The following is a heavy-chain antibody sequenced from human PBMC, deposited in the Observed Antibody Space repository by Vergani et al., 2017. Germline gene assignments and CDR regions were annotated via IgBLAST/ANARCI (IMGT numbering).Heavy chain of an antibody. V-gene: IGHV1-2*02. CDR2: INPNSGGT. CDR3: ARDVRTSQEIFGVGNLYGMDV. CDR1: GYTFTGYY. Sequence: QVQLVQSGAEVKKPGASVKVSCKASGYTFTGYYMHWVRQAPGQGLEWMGWINPNSGGTNYAQKFQGRVTMTRDTSISTAYMELSRLRSDDTAVYYCARDVRTSQEIFGVGNLYGMDVWGQGTTVTVSS. D-gene: IGHD3-3*01. J-gene: IGHJ6*02.